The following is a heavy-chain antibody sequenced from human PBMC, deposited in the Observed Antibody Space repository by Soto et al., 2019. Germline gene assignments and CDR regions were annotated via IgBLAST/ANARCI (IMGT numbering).Heavy chain of an antibody. D-gene: IGHD1-1*01. J-gene: IGHJ6*02. CDR1: GFTFTSSA. CDR3: AADPQPNEGDYYYYYYGMDV. Sequence: GASVKVSCKASGFTFTSSAVQWVRQARGQRLEWIGWIVVGSGNTNYAQKFQERVTITRDMSTSTAYMELSSLRSEDTAVYYCAADPQPNEGDYYYYYYGMDVWGQGTTVTVSS. V-gene: IGHV1-58*01. CDR2: IVVGSGNT.